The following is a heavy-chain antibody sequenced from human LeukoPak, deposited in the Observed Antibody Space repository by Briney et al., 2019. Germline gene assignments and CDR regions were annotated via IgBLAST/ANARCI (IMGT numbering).Heavy chain of an antibody. CDR1: GYTFTSYY. V-gene: IGHV1-2*02. J-gene: IGHJ6*02. CDR3: AREVVVIGASRNYYNGLDV. Sequence: ASVRVSWKASGYTFTSYYYHWVRQAPGQGLEWMGWINPNSGNADYPQRFQGRVTLTRDTSISTVYMEVSSLTSDDSAIYYCAREVVVIGASRNYYNGLDVWGQGTTVTVSS. D-gene: IGHD2-21*01. CDR2: INPNSGNA.